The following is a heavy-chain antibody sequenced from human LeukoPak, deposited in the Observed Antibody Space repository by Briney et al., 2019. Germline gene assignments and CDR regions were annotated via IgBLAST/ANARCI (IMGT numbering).Heavy chain of an antibody. V-gene: IGHV4-4*09. Sequence: SETLSLTCTVYGGSISSYYWSWIRQPPGKGMEWIGYIYTSGSTNYNPSLKSRVTISVDTSKNQFSLKLSSVTAADTAVYYWARHKLGVVNWFDPWGQGTLLTVSS. CDR2: IYTSGST. D-gene: IGHD3-3*01. CDR1: GGSISSYY. CDR3: ARHKLGVVNWFDP. J-gene: IGHJ5*02.